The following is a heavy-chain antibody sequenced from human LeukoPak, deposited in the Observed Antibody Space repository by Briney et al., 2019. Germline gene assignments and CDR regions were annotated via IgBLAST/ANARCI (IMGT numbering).Heavy chain of an antibody. J-gene: IGHJ5*02. Sequence: GRFTISRDNAKNSLYLQMSSLRAEDTAVYYCAKDAIVGATRSFDPWGQGTLVTVSS. D-gene: IGHD1-26*01. V-gene: IGHV3-11*05. CDR3: AKDAIVGATRSFDP.